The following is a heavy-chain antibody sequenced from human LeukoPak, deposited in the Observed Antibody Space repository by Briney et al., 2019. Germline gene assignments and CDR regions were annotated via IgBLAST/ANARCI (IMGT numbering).Heavy chain of an antibody. CDR3: ARLSRQYSYGYIG. CDR1: GYSFTIYW. J-gene: IGHJ4*02. D-gene: IGHD5-18*01. CDR2: IYSVDSAT. Sequence: GEPLNISCKGSGYSFTIYWIAWVRQMPGKGLEWIGIIYSVDSATRYSPSFQGKVTISADKSISTAYLQWSSLKASDSAMYYCARLSRQYSYGYIGWGQGTLVTVSS. V-gene: IGHV5-51*01.